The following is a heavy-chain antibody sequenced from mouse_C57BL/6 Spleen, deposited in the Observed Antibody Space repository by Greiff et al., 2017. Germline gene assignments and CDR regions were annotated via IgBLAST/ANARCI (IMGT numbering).Heavy chain of an antibody. CDR2: ISSGSSTI. D-gene: IGHD2-1*01. V-gene: IGHV5-17*01. Sequence: VQLKESGGGLVKPGGSLKLSCAASGFTFSDYGMHWVRQAPEKGLEWVAYISSGSSTIYYADTVKGRFTLARDNAKNTLFLQMTSLRSEDTAMYYCARAYYGNYGGFAYWGQGTLVTVSA. CDR1: GFTFSDYG. J-gene: IGHJ3*01. CDR3: ARAYYGNYGGFAY.